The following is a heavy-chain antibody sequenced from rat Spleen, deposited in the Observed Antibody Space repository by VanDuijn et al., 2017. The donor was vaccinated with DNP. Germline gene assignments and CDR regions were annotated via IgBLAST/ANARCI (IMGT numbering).Heavy chain of an antibody. J-gene: IGHJ3*01. D-gene: IGHD1-11*01. V-gene: IGHV5-31*01. CDR2: ITSSGGST. CDR3: TTVYGGYSGWFAS. Sequence: EVHLVESGGDLVQPGRSLKLSCVASGFTFNNYWMTWIRQVPGKGLEWVASITSSGGSTYYSDSVKGRFTISRDNAENTVYLQMNSLRSEDTATYYCTTVYGGYSGWFASWGQGTLVTVSS. CDR1: GFTFNNYW.